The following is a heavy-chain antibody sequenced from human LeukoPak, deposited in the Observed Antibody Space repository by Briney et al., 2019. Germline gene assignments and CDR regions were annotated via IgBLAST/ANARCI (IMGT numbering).Heavy chain of an antibody. Sequence: ASVKVSCKASGYTFTSYYMHWVRQAPGQGLEWVGIINARGGRRSYAQKFQGRVTMTTDTSTRTVYMELSSVRAEDTGVYNCARAGIFGVVGGFDPWGQGTLVTVSS. J-gene: IGHJ5*02. V-gene: IGHV1-46*01. CDR1: GYTFTSYY. CDR2: INARGGRR. D-gene: IGHD3-3*01. CDR3: ARAGIFGVVGGFDP.